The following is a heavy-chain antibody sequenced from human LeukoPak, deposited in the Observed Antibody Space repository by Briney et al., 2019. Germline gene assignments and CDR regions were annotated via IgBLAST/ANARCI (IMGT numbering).Heavy chain of an antibody. Sequence: PGGSLRLSCAASGFTFSSYGMHWVRQAPGKGLEWVAVIWYDGSNKYYADSVKGRFTISRDNSKDTLYLQMNSLRAEDTAVYYCAKDGDGSGYSNWFDPWGQGTLVTVSS. D-gene: IGHD3-22*01. CDR3: AKDGDGSGYSNWFDP. J-gene: IGHJ5*02. CDR1: GFTFSSYG. CDR2: IWYDGSNK. V-gene: IGHV3-33*06.